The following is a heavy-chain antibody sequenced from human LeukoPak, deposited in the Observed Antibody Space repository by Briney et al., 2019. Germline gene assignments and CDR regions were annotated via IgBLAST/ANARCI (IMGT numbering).Heavy chain of an antibody. CDR3: VRDNSNWGWAFDY. CDR2: IYSSGRT. CDR1: GGSISSSSYY. V-gene: IGHV4-61*02. D-gene: IGHD4-11*01. Sequence: ASETLSLTCTVSGGSISSSSYYWGWIRQPAGKGLEWIGRIYSSGRTNYNPSLKSRVTISVDTSNNQFSLKLSSVTAADTAVYYCVRDNSNWGWAFDYWGQGTLVTVSS. J-gene: IGHJ4*02.